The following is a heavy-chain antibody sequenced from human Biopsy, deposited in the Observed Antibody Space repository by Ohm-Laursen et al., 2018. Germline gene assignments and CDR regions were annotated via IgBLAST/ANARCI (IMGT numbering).Heavy chain of an antibody. CDR3: ARVPAYPSIDGYYGLDL. CDR2: INPNSGNA. V-gene: IGHV1-2*02. D-gene: IGHD3-9*01. CDR1: GYTFAGYY. J-gene: IGHJ6*02. Sequence: ASVKVSCKASGYTFAGYYLHWVRQAPGHGLEWMGWINPNSGNANYAQSFQGRLTVTRDTSISTAYMELSSLTFDDTAIYYCARVPAYPSIDGYYGLDLWGQGTTVIVSS.